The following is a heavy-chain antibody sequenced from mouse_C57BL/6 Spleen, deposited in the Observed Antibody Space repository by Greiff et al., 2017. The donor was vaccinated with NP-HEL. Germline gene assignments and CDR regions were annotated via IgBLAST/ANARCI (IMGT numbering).Heavy chain of an antibody. V-gene: IGHV1-54*01. J-gene: IGHJ2*01. CDR3: ARPVITGTGDFDY. D-gene: IGHD4-1*01. CDR1: GYAFTNYL. CDR2: INPGSGGT. Sequence: QVQLQQSGAELVRPGTSVKVSCKASGYAFTNYLIEWVKQRPGQGLEWIGVINPGSGGTNYNEKFKGKATLTADKSSSTAYMQLSSLTSEDSAVYFCARPVITGTGDFDYWGQGTTLTVSS.